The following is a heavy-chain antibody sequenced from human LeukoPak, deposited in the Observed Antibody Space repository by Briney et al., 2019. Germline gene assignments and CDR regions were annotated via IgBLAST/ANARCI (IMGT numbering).Heavy chain of an antibody. CDR2: IKSDGSST. D-gene: IGHD1-26*01. CDR1: GFTFSRYW. V-gene: IGHV3-74*01. Sequence: GGSLRLSCAAPGFTFSRYWMHWVRQAPGKGLVWVSCIKSDGSSTSIADSAKGRFTISRDNAKNTVYLQMNSLRAEDTAVYYCVRDNRSYNFDYWGQGTLVTVSS. CDR3: VRDNRSYNFDY. J-gene: IGHJ4*02.